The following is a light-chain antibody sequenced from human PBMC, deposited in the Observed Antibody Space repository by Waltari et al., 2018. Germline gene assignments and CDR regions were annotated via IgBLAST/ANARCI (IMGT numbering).Light chain of an antibody. Sequence: DIQMTQSPSTLSASVGDRVTITCRASQSISSWVAWYQQKPGKAPKLRIYKASSLESGVPSRFSGSGSGTEFTLTISSLQPDDFATYYCQQYNSYRTWTFGQGTKVEIK. CDR1: QSISSW. V-gene: IGKV1-5*03. CDR2: KAS. J-gene: IGKJ1*01. CDR3: QQYNSYRTWT.